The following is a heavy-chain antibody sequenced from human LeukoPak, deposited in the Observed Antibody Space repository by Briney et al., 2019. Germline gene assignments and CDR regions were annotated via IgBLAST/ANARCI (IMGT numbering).Heavy chain of an antibody. Sequence: ASVKVSCKASGYTFTSYDINWVRQATGQGLEWMGWMNPNSGNTGYAQKFRGRVTMTRNTSISTAYMELSSLRSEDTAVYYCARGRRSSGWYIDYWGQGTLVTVSS. J-gene: IGHJ4*02. CDR3: ARGRRSSGWYIDY. CDR2: MNPNSGNT. V-gene: IGHV1-8*01. CDR1: GYTFTSYD. D-gene: IGHD6-19*01.